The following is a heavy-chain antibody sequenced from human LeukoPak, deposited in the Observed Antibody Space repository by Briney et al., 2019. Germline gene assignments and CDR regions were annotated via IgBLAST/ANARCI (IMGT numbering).Heavy chain of an antibody. CDR3: ARSFREDDAFDI. CDR2: IIPIFGTA. CDR1: GGTFSSYA. V-gene: IGHV1-69*13. J-gene: IGHJ3*02. D-gene: IGHD3-10*01. Sequence: ASVKVSCKASGGTFSSYAISWVRQAPGQGLEWMGGIIPIFGTANYAQKFQGRVTITADESTSTAYMELSSLRSEDTAVYYCARSFREDDAFDIWGQGTMVTVSS.